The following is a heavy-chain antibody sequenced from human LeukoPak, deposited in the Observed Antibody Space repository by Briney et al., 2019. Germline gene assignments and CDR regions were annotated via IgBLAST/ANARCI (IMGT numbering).Heavy chain of an antibody. D-gene: IGHD6-6*01. CDR1: RFTFSRSW. CDR3: TPYSSSSGSFQH. Sequence: GGSLRLSCAASRFTFSRSWMSWVRQAPGKGLECVANIKQDGSEKNYVDSVKGRFTISRDNAKNSLYLQMNSLRAEDTAVYYCTPYSSSSGSFQHWGQGTLVTVSS. J-gene: IGHJ1*01. V-gene: IGHV3-7*01. CDR2: IKQDGSEK.